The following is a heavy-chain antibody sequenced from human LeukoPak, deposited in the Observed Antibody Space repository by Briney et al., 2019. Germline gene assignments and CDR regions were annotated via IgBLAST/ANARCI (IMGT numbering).Heavy chain of an antibody. CDR1: GYTFTGYY. CDR2: ISGYYGNT. V-gene: IGHV1-18*04. D-gene: IGHD4-17*01. CDR3: ARYYGDSPFDY. Sequence: ASVKVSCKASGYTFTGYYMHWVRQAPGQGLEWMGWISGYYGNTNYAQKLQGRVTMTTDTSTSTAYMELRSLRSDDTAVYYCARYYGDSPFDYWAREPWSPSPQ. J-gene: IGHJ4*02.